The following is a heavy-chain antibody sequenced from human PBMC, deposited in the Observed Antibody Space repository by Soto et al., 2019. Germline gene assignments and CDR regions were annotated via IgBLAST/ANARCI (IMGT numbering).Heavy chain of an antibody. Sequence: QVQLQESGPGLLKPSETLALTCTVSGGSINSGGYYWSWIRQHPGEGLEWIGCIHNSGITFYNPSLKSRISISKDTSKNQRSLKLTSVTAADTALYYCAVDMGPLGGAVDCWGQGTLVTVSS. CDR2: IHNSGIT. CDR1: GGSINSGGYY. J-gene: IGHJ4*02. D-gene: IGHD2-21*01. V-gene: IGHV4-31*03. CDR3: AVDMGPLGGAVDC.